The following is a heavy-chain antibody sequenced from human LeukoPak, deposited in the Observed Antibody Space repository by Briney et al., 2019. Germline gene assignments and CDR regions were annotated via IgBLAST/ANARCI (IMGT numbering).Heavy chain of an antibody. CDR3: ARSGYYYDSSGYYPD. J-gene: IGHJ4*02. D-gene: IGHD3-22*01. CDR1: EDTFTNHR. CDR2: IYPGDSDT. Sequence: GESLKISCKGSEDTFTNHRIGWVRQMPGKGLEWMGIIYPGDSDTRYSPSFQGQVTISADRSISTAFLQWSSLKASDTAMYYCARSGYYYDSSGYYPDWGQGTLVTVSS. V-gene: IGHV5-51*01.